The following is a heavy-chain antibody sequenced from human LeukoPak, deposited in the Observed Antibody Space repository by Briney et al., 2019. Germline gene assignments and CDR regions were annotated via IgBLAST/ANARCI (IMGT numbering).Heavy chain of an antibody. CDR3: ARGSLVVAASPPYYYYGMDV. J-gene: IGHJ6*02. CDR1: GYTFTGYY. D-gene: IGHD2-15*01. CDR2: INPNGGGT. V-gene: IGHV1-2*02. Sequence: EASVKVSCKASGYTFTGYYMHWVRQAPGQGLEWMGWINPNGGGTNYAQKFQGRVTMTRDTSISTAYMQLSRLTSDDTAVYYCARGSLVVAASPPYYYYGMDVWGQGTTVTVSS.